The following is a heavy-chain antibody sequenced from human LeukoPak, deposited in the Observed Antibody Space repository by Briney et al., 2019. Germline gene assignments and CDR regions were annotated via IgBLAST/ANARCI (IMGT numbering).Heavy chain of an antibody. J-gene: IGHJ6*04. CDR1: GFIFSSYC. CDR2: INEDGGEK. Sequence: GGSLRLSCAASGFIFSSYCMSWVRQAPGKGLEWVANINEDGGEKYYVDSVKGRFTISRDNAKNSLYLQTNSLRAEDTAVYYCARRALRYCSSTSCPAQYYGVDVWGKGTTVTVSS. V-gene: IGHV3-7*03. D-gene: IGHD2-2*01. CDR3: ARRALRYCSSTSCPAQYYGVDV.